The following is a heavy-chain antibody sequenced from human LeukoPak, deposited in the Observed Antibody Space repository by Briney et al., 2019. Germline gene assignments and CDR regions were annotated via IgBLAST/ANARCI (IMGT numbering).Heavy chain of an antibody. D-gene: IGHD4-17*01. CDR3: ARGIESYGDYGY. CDR1: GGSISGSS. CDR2: MYNRGST. J-gene: IGHJ4*02. Sequence: QVQLQESGPGLVKPSETLSLTCTVSGGSISGSSWSWIRQPPGKGLEWIAYMYNRGSTNYNPSLKSRVTISIDTSKNQFSLKLSSLTAADTAIYYCARGIESYGDYGYWGQGILVTVSS. V-gene: IGHV4-59*01.